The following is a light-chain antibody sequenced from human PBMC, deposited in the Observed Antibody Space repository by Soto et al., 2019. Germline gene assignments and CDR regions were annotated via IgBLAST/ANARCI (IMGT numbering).Light chain of an antibody. CDR1: QSITSW. V-gene: IGKV1-5*01. Sequence: DIQMTQSPSTLSATVGDRVTITCRASQSITSWLAWYQQKPGKAPKVLIYHASTLESGVPSRFSGSGSGTEFTLTISSLQPDDFATYYCQQYNSYWTFGQGTKVDIK. CDR2: HAS. J-gene: IGKJ1*01. CDR3: QQYNSYWT.